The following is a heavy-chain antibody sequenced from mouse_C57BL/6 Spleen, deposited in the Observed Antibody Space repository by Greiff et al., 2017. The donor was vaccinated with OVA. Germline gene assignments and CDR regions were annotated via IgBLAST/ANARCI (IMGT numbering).Heavy chain of an antibody. CDR1: GFTFNTYA. D-gene: IGHD1-1*01. CDR2: IRSKSSNYAT. V-gene: IGHV10-3*01. Sequence: EVKLMESGGGLVQPKGSLTLSCAASGFTFNTYAMHWVRQAPGKGLEWVARIRSKSSNYATYYADSVKDRFTISRDDSQSMIYLQMNNLKTEDTAMYYCVRETTTVVATDFDYWGQGTTLTVSS. J-gene: IGHJ2*01. CDR3: VRETTTVVATDFDY.